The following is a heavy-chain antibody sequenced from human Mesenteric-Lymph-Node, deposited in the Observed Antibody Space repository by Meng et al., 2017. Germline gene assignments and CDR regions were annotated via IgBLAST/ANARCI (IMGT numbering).Heavy chain of an antibody. V-gene: IGHV4-38-2*02. Sequence: GSLRLSCTVSGYSISSGYYWGWIRQPPGKGLEWIGSIYHSGSTYYNPSLKSRVTISVDTSKNQFSLKLSSVTAADTAVYYCARRDSSGYYSGLDYWGQGTLVTVSS. CDR3: ARRDSSGYYSGLDY. J-gene: IGHJ4*02. D-gene: IGHD3-22*01. CDR1: GYSISSGYY. CDR2: IYHSGST.